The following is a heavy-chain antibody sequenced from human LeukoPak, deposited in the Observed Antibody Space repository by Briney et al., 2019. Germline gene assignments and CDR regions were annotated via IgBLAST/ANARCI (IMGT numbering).Heavy chain of an antibody. CDR1: GFTFSSYS. D-gene: IGHD5-12*01. V-gene: IGHV3-21*01. Sequence: GGSLRLSCAVSGFTFSSYSMSWVRQAPGKGLEWVSSISSSGTYKYYADSVKGRLTISRDNAKDSLYLQMNSLRAEDTAVYYCARDYEIYWGQGTLVTVSS. CDR2: ISSSGTYK. CDR3: ARDYEIY. J-gene: IGHJ4*02.